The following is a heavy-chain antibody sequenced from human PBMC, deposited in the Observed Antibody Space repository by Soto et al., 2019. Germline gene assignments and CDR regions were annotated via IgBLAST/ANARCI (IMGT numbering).Heavy chain of an antibody. V-gene: IGHV4-4*02. CDR3: ASHLTTAGTRGFDY. Sequence: SETLSLTCAISSGSITSSNWWSWVRQPPGKGLEWIGEVYHGGSTNYNPSLKSRVTISVDKSKNHFSLQLSSVTAADTAVYFCASHLTTAGTRGFDYWGQGALVTVSS. CDR1: SGSITSSNW. J-gene: IGHJ4*02. D-gene: IGHD6-19*01. CDR2: VYHGGST.